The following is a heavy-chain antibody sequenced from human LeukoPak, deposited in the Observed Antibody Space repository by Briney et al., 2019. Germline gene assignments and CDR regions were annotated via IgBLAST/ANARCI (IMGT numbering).Heavy chain of an antibody. CDR1: GFTFDDYA. CDR2: ISWNSGSI. V-gene: IGHV3-9*01. J-gene: IGHJ4*02. Sequence: QTGRSLRLSCAASGFTFDDYAMHWVRQAPGKGLEWVSGISWNSGSIGYADSVKGRFTISRDNAKNSLYLQMNSLRAEDTALYYCAKDLGYSGYDFFDYWGQGTLVTVSS. CDR3: AKDLGYSGYDFFDY. D-gene: IGHD5-12*01.